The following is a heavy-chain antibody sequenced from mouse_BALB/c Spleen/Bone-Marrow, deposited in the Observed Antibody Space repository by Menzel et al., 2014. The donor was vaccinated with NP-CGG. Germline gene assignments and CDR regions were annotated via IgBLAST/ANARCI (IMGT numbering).Heavy chain of an antibody. V-gene: IGHV14-3*02. CDR1: GFNIKDTY. J-gene: IGHJ4*01. D-gene: IGHD1-1*01. CDR2: IDPANGNT. Sequence: EVKLVESGAELVTPGDSVKLTCAASGFNIKDTYMHWVKQRPEQGLEWIGRIDPANGNTKYDPKFQGKATIAADTSSNTAYLQLSSLTSEDTAVYYGARYYYGSSYSMDYWGQGTSVTVSS. CDR3: ARYYYGSSYSMDY.